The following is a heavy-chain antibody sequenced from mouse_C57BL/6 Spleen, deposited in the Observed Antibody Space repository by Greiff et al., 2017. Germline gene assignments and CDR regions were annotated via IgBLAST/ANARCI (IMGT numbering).Heavy chain of an antibody. CDR2: IYPGDGDT. CDR3: ARSKYGNYGDY. V-gene: IGHV1-82*01. CDR1: GYAFSSSW. D-gene: IGHD2-10*02. Sequence: VQLQQSGPELVKPGASVKISCKASGYAFSSSWMNWVKQRPGKGLEWIGRIYPGDGDTNYNGKFKGKATLTADKSSSTAYMQLSSLTSEDSAVYFCARSKYGNYGDYWGQGTTLTVSS. J-gene: IGHJ2*01.